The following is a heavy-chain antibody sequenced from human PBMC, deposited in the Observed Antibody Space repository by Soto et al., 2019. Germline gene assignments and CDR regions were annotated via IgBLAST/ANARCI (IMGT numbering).Heavy chain of an antibody. V-gene: IGHV3-33*01. CDR1: GFTFSSYG. D-gene: IGHD2-2*01. CDR3: ARDSFVVVPAAIYYYYYGMDV. J-gene: IGHJ6*02. Sequence: QVQLVESGGGVVQPGRSLRLSCAASGFTFSSYGMHWVRQAPGKGLEWVAVTWYDGSNKYYADSVKGRFTISRDNSKNTLYLQMNSLRAEDTAVYYCARDSFVVVPAAIYYYYYGMDVWGQGTTVTVSS. CDR2: TWYDGSNK.